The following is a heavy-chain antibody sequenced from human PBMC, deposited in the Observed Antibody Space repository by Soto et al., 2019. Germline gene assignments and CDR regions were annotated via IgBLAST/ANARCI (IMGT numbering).Heavy chain of an antibody. V-gene: IGHV3-48*02. Sequence: VQLVESGGGLVQPGGSLRLSCAASGFTFSSYSMNWVRQAPGKGLEWVSYISSSSSTIYYADSVKGRFTISRDNAKNSLYLQMNSLRDEDTAVYYCASVVSSSWYVDFDYWGQGTLVTVSS. D-gene: IGHD6-13*01. J-gene: IGHJ4*02. CDR3: ASVVSSSWYVDFDY. CDR1: GFTFSSYS. CDR2: ISSSSSTI.